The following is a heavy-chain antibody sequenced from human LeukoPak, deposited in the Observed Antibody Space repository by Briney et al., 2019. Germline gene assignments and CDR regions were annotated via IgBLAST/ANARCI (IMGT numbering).Heavy chain of an antibody. V-gene: IGHV3-7*01. Sequence: GSLRLPCAASGFTFGAYWMSWFRQAPGKGPEWVASIKDDGSAQFYVDSLEGRFTISRVNAKNTLYLQMDTMRVEDTAVYYCARHIVGEQNFDYWSQGTLVTVSS. J-gene: IGHJ4*02. CDR1: GFTFGAYW. CDR3: ARHIVGEQNFDY. D-gene: IGHD3-16*02. CDR2: IKDDGSAQ.